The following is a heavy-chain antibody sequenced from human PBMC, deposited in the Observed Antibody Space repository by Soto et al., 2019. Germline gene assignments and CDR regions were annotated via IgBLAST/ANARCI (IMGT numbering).Heavy chain of an antibody. J-gene: IGHJ4*02. CDR3: ASLIGQYYDFWSGPFY. CDR2: INPNSGGT. D-gene: IGHD3-3*01. V-gene: IGHV1-2*02. Sequence: ASVKVSCKASGYTFTGYYMHWVRQAPGQGLEWMGWINPNSGGTNYAQKFQGRVTMTRDTSISTAYMKLSRLRSDDTAVYYCASLIGQYYDFWSGPFYWGQGTLVTVSS. CDR1: GYTFTGYY.